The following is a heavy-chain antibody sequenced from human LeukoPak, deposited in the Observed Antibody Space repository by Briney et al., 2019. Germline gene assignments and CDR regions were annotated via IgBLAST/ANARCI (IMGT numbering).Heavy chain of an antibody. CDR2: ISYDGRKK. Sequence: GGSLRLSCEVPGFIFSNNGMHWVRQAPGKGLEWVAVISYDGRKKYYRDSVKGRFSISRDNSKKTLYLQMNSLRAEDTAVYYCAKDFYDFWSGNYGDDYYYGMDVWGQGTTVTVS. J-gene: IGHJ6*02. CDR1: GFIFSNNG. D-gene: IGHD3-3*01. CDR3: AKDFYDFWSGNYGDDYYYGMDV. V-gene: IGHV3-30*18.